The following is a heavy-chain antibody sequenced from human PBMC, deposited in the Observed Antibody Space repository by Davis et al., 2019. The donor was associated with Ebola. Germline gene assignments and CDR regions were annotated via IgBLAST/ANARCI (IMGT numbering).Heavy chain of an antibody. Sequence: ASVKVSCKSSGNTIRGHFIHWVRQAPGQGLEWMGRIHPNWGATKAAQKFQGRVTMTRDTSFQTVFMELSSLRSEDTAVYFCATQQSGEPIFDYWGQGALVTVSS. CDR1: GNTIRGHF. CDR2: IHPNWGAT. V-gene: IGHV1-2*06. J-gene: IGHJ4*02. D-gene: IGHD7-27*01. CDR3: ATQQSGEPIFDY.